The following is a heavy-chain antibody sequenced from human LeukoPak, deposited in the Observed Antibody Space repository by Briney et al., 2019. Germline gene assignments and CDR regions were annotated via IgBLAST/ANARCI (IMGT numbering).Heavy chain of an antibody. Sequence: GGSLRLSCAASGFTFSSNYMSWVRQAPGKGLEWVSVIYSGGSTYYADSVKGRFTISRDNSKNTLYLQMNSLRAEDTAVYYCARDSLFEPEPCVFDYWGEGTLVSVSS. CDR1: GFTFSSNY. CDR2: IYSGGST. CDR3: ARDSLFEPEPCVFDY. J-gene: IGHJ4*02. D-gene: IGHD1-14*01. V-gene: IGHV3-66*01.